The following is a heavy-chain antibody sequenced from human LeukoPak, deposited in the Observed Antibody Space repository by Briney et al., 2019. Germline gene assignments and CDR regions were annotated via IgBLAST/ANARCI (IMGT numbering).Heavy chain of an antibody. CDR3: ARDSLVGATRPGWAFDI. D-gene: IGHD1-26*01. Sequence: LSLTCTVSGGSISSSSYYWGWIRQAPGKGLEWVALIWYDGSNKYYADSVNGRFTISRDSSKNMLYLQMNSLRAEDTAVYYCARDSLVGATRPGWAFDIWGQGTMVTVSS. CDR1: GGSISSSSYY. CDR2: IWYDGSNK. J-gene: IGHJ3*02. V-gene: IGHV3-33*08.